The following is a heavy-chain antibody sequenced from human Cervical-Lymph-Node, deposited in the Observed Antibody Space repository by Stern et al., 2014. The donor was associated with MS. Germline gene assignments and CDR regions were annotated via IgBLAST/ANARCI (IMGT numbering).Heavy chain of an antibody. CDR2: IWHDGSNK. Sequence: VQLVESGGDVVQPGRSLRLSCAASGFTFNTYGMHWVRQAPGKGLEWEALIWHDGSNKYYADSVKGRFTISRDNSKNTLYLQMNSLRAEDTAVYYCARDACGGDCYGSQDYWGQGSLVTVSS. CDR3: ARDACGGDCYGSQDY. CDR1: GFTFNTYG. D-gene: IGHD2-21*02. J-gene: IGHJ4*02. V-gene: IGHV3-33*01.